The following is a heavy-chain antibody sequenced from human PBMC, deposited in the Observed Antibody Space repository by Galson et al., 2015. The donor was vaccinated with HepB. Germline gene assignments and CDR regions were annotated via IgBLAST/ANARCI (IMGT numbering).Heavy chain of an antibody. CDR2: IWYDGNNR. J-gene: IGHJ3*01. V-gene: IGHV3-33*06. CDR1: GFSFSTYG. CDR3: AKVFIGPGSDYDDGFDV. D-gene: IGHD3-10*01. Sequence: SLRLSCAASGFSFSTYGMHWVRQASGKGLEWVAVIWYDGNNRDYVDSVKGRFTISRDNSKNTLYQQMNSLRVEDTALYYCAKVFIGPGSDYDDGFDVWGQGTMVIVSP.